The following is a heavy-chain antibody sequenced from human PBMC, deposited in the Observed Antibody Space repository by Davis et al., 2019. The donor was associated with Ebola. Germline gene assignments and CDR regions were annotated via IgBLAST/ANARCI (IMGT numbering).Heavy chain of an antibody. Sequence: PGGSLRLSCAASGFTFNIYAMSWVRQAPGKGLEWVLGISDSGDHTYDVDSVKGRFTISRDNSKNTLYLQMNSLRAEDTAVYYCARDIFSRHPKTTVVTQSSGGVDVWGQGTTVTVSS. CDR3: ARDIFSRHPKTTVVTQSSGGVDV. V-gene: IGHV3-23*01. J-gene: IGHJ6*02. CDR2: ISDSGDHT. D-gene: IGHD4-23*01. CDR1: GFTFNIYA.